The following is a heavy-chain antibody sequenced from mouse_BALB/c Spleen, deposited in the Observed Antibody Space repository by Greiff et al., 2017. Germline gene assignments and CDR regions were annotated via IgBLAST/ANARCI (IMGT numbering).Heavy chain of an antibody. Sequence: EVKLVESGGGLVKPGGSLKLSCAASGFTFSSYYMSWVRQTPEKRLELVAAINSNGGSTYYPDTVKGRFTISRDNAKNTLYLQMSSLKSEDTALYYCARLIYYGNPFAYWGRGTLVTVSA. D-gene: IGHD2-1*01. CDR3: ARLIYYGNPFAY. J-gene: IGHJ3*01. V-gene: IGHV5-6-2*01. CDR2: INSNGGST. CDR1: GFTFSSYY.